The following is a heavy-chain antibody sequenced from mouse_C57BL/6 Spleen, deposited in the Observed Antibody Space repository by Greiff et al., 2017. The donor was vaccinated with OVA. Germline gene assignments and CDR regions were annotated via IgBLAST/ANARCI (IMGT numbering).Heavy chain of an antibody. V-gene: IGHV1-22*01. J-gene: IGHJ4*01. CDR3: SPYSLYALDY. D-gene: IGHD6-5*01. CDR2: INPKNGGT. Sequence: VQLKQSGPELVKPGASVKMSCTASGYTFTDYNMHWVKQSPGKSLEWIGYINPKNGGTSYNQKFKGKATLTVNKTSSTAYMKLLSLASEDSAVYYCSPYSLYALDYWGQGTSVTVSS. CDR1: GYTFTDYN.